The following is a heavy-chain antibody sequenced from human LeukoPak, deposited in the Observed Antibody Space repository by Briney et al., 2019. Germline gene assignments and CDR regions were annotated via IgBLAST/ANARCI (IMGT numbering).Heavy chain of an antibody. CDR2: INAGNGNT. Sequence: ASVKVSCKASGYTFTSYAMHWVRQAPGQRLEWMGWINAGNGNTKYSQKFQGRVTITRDTSASTAYMELSSLRSEDTAVYYCARESAAIPYGMWLPHFDYWGQGTLVTVSS. J-gene: IGHJ4*02. CDR3: ARESAAIPYGMWLPHFDY. V-gene: IGHV1-3*01. CDR1: GYTFTSYA. D-gene: IGHD6-19*01.